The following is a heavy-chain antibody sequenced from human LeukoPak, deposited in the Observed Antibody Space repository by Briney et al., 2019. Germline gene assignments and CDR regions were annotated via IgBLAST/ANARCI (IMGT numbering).Heavy chain of an antibody. D-gene: IGHD5-24*01. J-gene: IGHJ5*02. CDR3: ARNYRPPEDWFDP. Sequence: SETLSLTCTVSGGSISSYYWSWIRQPPGKGLEWIGYIYYSGSTNYNPSLKSRVTISVDTSKNQFSLKLSSVTAADTAVYYCARNYRPPEDWFDPWGQGTLVTVSS. CDR2: IYYSGST. V-gene: IGHV4-59*01. CDR1: GGSISSYY.